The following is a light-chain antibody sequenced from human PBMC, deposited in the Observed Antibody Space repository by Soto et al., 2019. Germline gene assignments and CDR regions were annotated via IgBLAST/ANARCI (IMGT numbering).Light chain of an antibody. J-gene: IGLJ2*01. V-gene: IGLV2-14*01. CDR1: ISDIGAYKY. CDR3: SSYTSTNTVI. CDR2: DVT. Sequence: QSVLTQPASVSGSPGQSITISCTGVISDIGAYKYVAWYQQHPDKAPKLMIYDVTYRPSGVSNRLSGSKSGNTASLTISELQAEDEADYYCSSYTSTNTVIFGGATKLTVL.